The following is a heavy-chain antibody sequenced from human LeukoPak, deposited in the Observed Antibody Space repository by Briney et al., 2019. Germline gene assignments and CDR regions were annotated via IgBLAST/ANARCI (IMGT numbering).Heavy chain of an antibody. CDR3: ARIRGIGYCSSTSCYSSDAVDI. D-gene: IGHD2-2*01. V-gene: IGHV4-4*07. Sequence: SETLSLTCTVSGGSISSYYWSWIRQPAGKGLEWIGRIYTSGSTNYNPSLKSRVTMSVDTSKNQFSLKLSSVTAADTAVYYCARIRGIGYCSSTSCYSSDAVDIWGQGTMVTVSS. CDR2: IYTSGST. J-gene: IGHJ3*02. CDR1: GGSISSYY.